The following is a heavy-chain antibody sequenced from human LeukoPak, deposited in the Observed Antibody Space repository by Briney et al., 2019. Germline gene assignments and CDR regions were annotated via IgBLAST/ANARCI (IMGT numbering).Heavy chain of an antibody. V-gene: IGHV1-18*01. J-gene: IGHJ4*02. Sequence: ASVKVSCKASGYTFTIYGIGWVRQAPGQGLQWLGWISASNGNTNYAQKFRDRVTMSTDTSTGTAYLDVRSLTSDDTAVYYCARDHSNWNYAPDFWGQGTLVIVSS. CDR1: GYTFTIYG. D-gene: IGHD1-7*01. CDR2: ISASNGNT. CDR3: ARDHSNWNYAPDF.